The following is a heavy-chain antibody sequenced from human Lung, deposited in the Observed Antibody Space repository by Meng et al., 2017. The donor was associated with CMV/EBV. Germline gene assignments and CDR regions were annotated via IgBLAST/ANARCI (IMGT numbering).Heavy chain of an antibody. J-gene: IGHJ6*04. CDR2: MNPNSGNT. V-gene: IGHV1-8*01. D-gene: IGHD2-2*01. CDR1: GYTFTSYD. CDR3: ARAVYCIGTTCFFYPMEV. Sequence: ASVKVSCKASGYTFTSYDISWVRQAPGQGLEWMGWMNPNSGNTDSAQNFQGRVTMTRNTSISTAYMELSSLRSEDTAVYYCARAVYCIGTTCFFYPMEVWGKGNXVTVSS.